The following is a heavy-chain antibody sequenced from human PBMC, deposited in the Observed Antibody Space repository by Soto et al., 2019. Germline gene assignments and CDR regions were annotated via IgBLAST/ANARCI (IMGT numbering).Heavy chain of an antibody. J-gene: IGHJ3*01. D-gene: IGHD4-17*01. CDR2: IYYSGST. V-gene: IGHV4-39*02. Sequence: SETLSLTCTVSGGSISSSSYYWGWIRQPPGKGLEWIGSIYYSGSTYYNPSLKSRVTISVDTSKNQFSLKLSSVTAADTAVYYCARDGLLNYGGNSVWGQGTMVTVSS. CDR1: GGSISSSSYY. CDR3: ARDGLLNYGGNSV.